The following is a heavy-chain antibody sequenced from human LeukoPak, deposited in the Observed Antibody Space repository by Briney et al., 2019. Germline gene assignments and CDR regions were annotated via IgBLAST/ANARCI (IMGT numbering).Heavy chain of an antibody. D-gene: IGHD1-26*01. J-gene: IGHJ4*02. CDR1: GYTFTGYY. CDR2: INPNSGGT. Sequence: ASVKVSCKASGYTFTGYYMHWVRQAPGQGLEWMGRINPNSGGTNYAQKFQGRVTMTRDTSISTAYMELGRLRSDDTAVYYCARDPRGTYYSDYWGQGTLVTVSS. V-gene: IGHV1-2*06. CDR3: ARDPRGTYYSDY.